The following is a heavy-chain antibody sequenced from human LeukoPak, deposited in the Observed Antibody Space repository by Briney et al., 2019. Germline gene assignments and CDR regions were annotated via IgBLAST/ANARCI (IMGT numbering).Heavy chain of an antibody. V-gene: IGHV3-66*02. Sequence: SGGSLRLSCAASGFTVSSNYMSWVRQAPGKGLEWVSVIYSGGSTYYADSVKGRFTISRDNSKNTLYLQMNSLRAEDTAVYYCARAGSGRLYNRFDPWGQGTLVTVSS. J-gene: IGHJ5*02. CDR2: IYSGGST. CDR3: ARAGSGRLYNRFDP. D-gene: IGHD6-19*01. CDR1: GFTVSSNY.